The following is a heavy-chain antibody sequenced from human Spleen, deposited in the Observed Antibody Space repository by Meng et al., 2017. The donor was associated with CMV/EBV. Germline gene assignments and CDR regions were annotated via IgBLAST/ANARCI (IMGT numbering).Heavy chain of an antibody. CDR3: AREVRPYCSSTSCRYWYFDL. Sequence: SETLSLTCTVSAYSVTSSSYFWNWIRQSPGKGLEWIGYIDDSGSTNYNPSLKSRVTISRDTFKNQFSLTLSSVTAADTAVYYCAREVRPYCSSTSCRYWYFDLWGRGTLVTVSS. CDR2: IDDSGST. J-gene: IGHJ2*01. CDR1: AYSVTSSSYF. V-gene: IGHV4-61*01. D-gene: IGHD2-2*01.